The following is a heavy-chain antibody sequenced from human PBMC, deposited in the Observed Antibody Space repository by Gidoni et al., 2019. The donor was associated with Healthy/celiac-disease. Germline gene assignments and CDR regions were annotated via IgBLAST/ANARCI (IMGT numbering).Heavy chain of an antibody. CDR2: IKHDGSDK. CDR1: GFTFSSYW. V-gene: IGHV3-7*03. D-gene: IGHD3-10*01. J-gene: IGHJ3*02. CDR3: ARVNAWMRRNPRYYYHAFDI. Sequence: EVQLVESGGGLVQHGGSLRLSCAASGFTFSSYWMIWVRQAPGKGLELVANIKHDGSDKYYVDSVKCRFTISRDNAKNSLYLQMNSLRSEDTSVYYCARVNAWMRRNPRYYYHAFDIWGQGTMVTVSS.